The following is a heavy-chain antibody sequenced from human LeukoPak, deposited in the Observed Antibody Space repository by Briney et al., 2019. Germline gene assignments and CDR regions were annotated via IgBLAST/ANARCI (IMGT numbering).Heavy chain of an antibody. CDR3: ARGRGEATIGWFDP. D-gene: IGHD5-24*01. J-gene: IGHJ5*02. CDR2: INHSGST. CDR1: GGSISGYY. Sequence: SETLSLTCTVSGGSISGYYWSWIRQPPGKGLEWIGEINHSGSTNYNPSLKSRVTISVDTSKNQFSLKLSSVTAADTAVYYCARGRGEATIGWFDPWGQGTLVTVSS. V-gene: IGHV4-34*01.